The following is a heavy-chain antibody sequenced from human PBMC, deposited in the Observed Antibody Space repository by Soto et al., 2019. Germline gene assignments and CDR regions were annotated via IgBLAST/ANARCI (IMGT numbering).Heavy chain of an antibody. V-gene: IGHV3-33*01. D-gene: IGHD3-3*01. CDR1: GFTFSSYG. J-gene: IGHJ4*02. CDR3: ARGQTDLRFLEWLPTLDY. Sequence: PGGSLRLSCAASGFTFSSYGMHWVRQAPGKGLEWVAVIWYDGSNKYYADSVKGRFTISRDNSKNTLYLQMNSLRAEDTAVYYCARGQTDLRFLEWLPTLDYWGQGTLVTVSS. CDR2: IWYDGSNK.